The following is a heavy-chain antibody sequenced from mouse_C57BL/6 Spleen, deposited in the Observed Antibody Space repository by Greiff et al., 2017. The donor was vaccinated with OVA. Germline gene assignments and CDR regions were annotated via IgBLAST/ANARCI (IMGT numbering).Heavy chain of an antibody. CDR1: GYTFTSYW. D-gene: IGHD1-1*01. V-gene: IGHV1-52*01. CDR3: ARNYYGSSAWYFDV. J-gene: IGHJ1*03. CDR2: IDPSDSET. Sequence: QVQLQQPGAELVRPGSSVKLSCKASGYTFTSYWMHWVKQRPIQGLEWIGNIDPSDSETHYNQKFKDKATLTVDKSSSTAYMQLSSLTSEDSAVYYGARNYYGSSAWYFDVWGTGTTVTVSS.